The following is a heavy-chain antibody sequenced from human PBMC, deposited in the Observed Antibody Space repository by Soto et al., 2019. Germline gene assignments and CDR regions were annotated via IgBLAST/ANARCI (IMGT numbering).Heavy chain of an antibody. V-gene: IGHV3-23*01. D-gene: IGHD6-6*01. Sequence: EVQLLESGGGLVQPGGSLRLSCAASGFTFSSYAISWVRQAPGKGLEWVSTISGSGGNTYYSDSVKGRLTISRDNSKNTLYLQMNSLRAEDTAVYYCATIIESGSSLHDYWGQGTLVTVSS. J-gene: IGHJ4*02. CDR3: ATIIESGSSLHDY. CDR1: GFTFSSYA. CDR2: ISGSGGNT.